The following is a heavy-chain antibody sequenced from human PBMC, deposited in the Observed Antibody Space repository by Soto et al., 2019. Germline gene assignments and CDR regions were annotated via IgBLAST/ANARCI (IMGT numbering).Heavy chain of an antibody. Sequence: EVQLVESGGGLIQPRRSLRISCAASGFNFRNYAMNWVRQAPGKGLEWISYISVGGGSIFYADSVKGRFTISRDDVQNSLYLQMNTLREEDTALYYCVRYDQWAFDVWGQGTMIIVSS. CDR2: ISVGGGSI. CDR3: VRYDQWAFDV. CDR1: GFNFRNYA. D-gene: IGHD3-16*01. J-gene: IGHJ3*01. V-gene: IGHV3-48*02.